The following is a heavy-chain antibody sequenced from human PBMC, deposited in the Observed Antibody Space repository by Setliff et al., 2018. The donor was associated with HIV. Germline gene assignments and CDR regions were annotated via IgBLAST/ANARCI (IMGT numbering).Heavy chain of an antibody. V-gene: IGHV4-61*01. J-gene: IGHJ6*03. Sequence: SETLSLTCTVSGGSISSSSYYWSWIRKPPGKGLEWIGYISYSGSTNYNPSLESRVAMSVDTSKQQFSLEVSSVTAADTAVYYCARCGPNYDSSGYYYMDVWGKGTTVTVSS. D-gene: IGHD3-22*01. CDR2: ISYSGST. CDR3: ARCGPNYDSSGYYYMDV. CDR1: GGSISSSSYY.